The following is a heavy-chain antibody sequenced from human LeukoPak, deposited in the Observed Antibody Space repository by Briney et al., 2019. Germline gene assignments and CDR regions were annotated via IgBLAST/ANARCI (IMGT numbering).Heavy chain of an antibody. J-gene: IGHJ4*02. CDR1: GFTFSSYS. CDR2: ISSSSSYI. V-gene: IGHV3-21*01. CDR3: ARTYCGGDCSPAGFDY. Sequence: PGGSLRLSCAASGFTFSSYSMNWVRQALGKGLEWVSSISSSSSYIYYADSVKGRFTISRDNAKNSLYLQMNSLRAEDTAVYYCARTYCGGDCSPAGFDYWGQGTLVTVSS. D-gene: IGHD2-21*02.